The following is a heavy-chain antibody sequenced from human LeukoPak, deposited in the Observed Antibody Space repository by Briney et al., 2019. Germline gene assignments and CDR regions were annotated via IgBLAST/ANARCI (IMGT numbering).Heavy chain of an antibody. CDR1: GFTFSNSA. CDR3: AKGIYSSGWSYFDY. V-gene: IGHV3-23*01. Sequence: PGGSLRLSCAASGFTFSNSAMSWVRQAPGKGLEWVSTLSGSGITTYYADSVKGRFTISRDNSKNTLYLQMNSPTAEDTAVYYCAKGIYSSGWSYFDYWGHGALVTVA. D-gene: IGHD6-19*01. CDR2: LSGSGITT. J-gene: IGHJ4*01.